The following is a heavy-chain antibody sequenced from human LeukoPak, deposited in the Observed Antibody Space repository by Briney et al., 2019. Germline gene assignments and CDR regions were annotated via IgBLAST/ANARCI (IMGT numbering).Heavy chain of an antibody. CDR2: ISAYNGNT. Sequence: ASVKVSCKASGYTFTSYGISWVRQAPGQGLEWMGWISAYNGNTNYAQKLQGRVTITTDTSTSTAYMELRSLRSDDTAVYYCARDISHHYCSGGSCYSGEWVYWGQGTLVTVSS. D-gene: IGHD2-15*01. V-gene: IGHV1-18*01. CDR1: GYTFTSYG. CDR3: ARDISHHYCSGGSCYSGEWVY. J-gene: IGHJ4*02.